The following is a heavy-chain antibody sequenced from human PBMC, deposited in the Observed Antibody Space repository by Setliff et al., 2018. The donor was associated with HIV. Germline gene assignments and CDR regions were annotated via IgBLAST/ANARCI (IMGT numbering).Heavy chain of an antibody. Sequence: SETLSLTCGVSGGSISSYYWSWIRQPPGKGLEWIGYIYTSGSTNYNPSLKSRVTISVDTSKNQFSLKLSSVTAADTAVYYCARSPGGYDYVWGSYRFYYMDVWGKGTTVTVSS. D-gene: IGHD3-16*02. CDR3: ARSPGGYDYVWGSYRFYYMDV. V-gene: IGHV4-4*08. CDR1: GGSISSYY. CDR2: IYTSGST. J-gene: IGHJ6*03.